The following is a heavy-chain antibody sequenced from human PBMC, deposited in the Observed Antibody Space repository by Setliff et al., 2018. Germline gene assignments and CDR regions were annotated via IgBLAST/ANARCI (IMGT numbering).Heavy chain of an antibody. CDR1: GGSISSGGYY. V-gene: IGHV4-31*03. Sequence: PSETLSLTCTVSGGSISSGGYYWSWIRQHPGKGLEWIGYIYYSGSTYYNPSLKSRVTISVDTSKNQFSLKLSSVTAADTAVYYCARDPYNWNYGDAFDIWGQGTMVTVSS. D-gene: IGHD1-7*01. J-gene: IGHJ3*02. CDR3: ARDPYNWNYGDAFDI. CDR2: IYYSGST.